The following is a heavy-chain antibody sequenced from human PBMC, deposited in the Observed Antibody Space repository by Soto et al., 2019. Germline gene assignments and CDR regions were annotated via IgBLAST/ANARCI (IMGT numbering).Heavy chain of an antibody. CDR2: ISGSGGST. CDR3: AKGVPQGYCSGGSCYYFDY. D-gene: IGHD2-15*01. Sequence: GGSLRLSCAASGFTFSSYAMSWVRQAPGKGLEWVSAISGSGGSTYYADSVKGRFTISRDNSKNTLYLQMNSLRAEDTAVYYCAKGVPQGYCSGGSCYYFDYWGQGTLVTVSS. J-gene: IGHJ4*02. CDR1: GFTFSSYA. V-gene: IGHV3-23*01.